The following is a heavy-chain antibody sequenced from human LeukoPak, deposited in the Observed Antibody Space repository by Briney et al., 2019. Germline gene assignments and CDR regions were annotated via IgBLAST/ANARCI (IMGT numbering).Heavy chain of an antibody. CDR1: GFTFSSYA. D-gene: IGHD3-22*01. V-gene: IGHV3-30-3*01. CDR3: ARDPGRTTMIVVVMGWYFDL. CDR2: ISYDGSNK. Sequence: GGSLRLSCAASGFTFSSYAMHWVRQAPGKGLEWVAVISYDGSNKYYADSVKGRFTISRDNSKNTLYLQMNSLRAEDTAVYYCARDPGRTTMIVVVMGWYFDLWGRGTLVTVSS. J-gene: IGHJ2*01.